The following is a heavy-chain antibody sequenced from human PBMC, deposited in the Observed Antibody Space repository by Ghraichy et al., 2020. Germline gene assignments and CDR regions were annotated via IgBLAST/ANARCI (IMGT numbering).Heavy chain of an antibody. CDR2: IYKSGST. V-gene: IGHV4-30-4*08. J-gene: IGHJ4*02. CDR3: ARARNSNGYYPVGY. Sequence: SETLSLTCTVSGDSISSGDYFWGWIRLLPGKGLEWIGYIYKSGSTYYSPSLQSRLTISIDASKNQFSLKLNSVTAADTAIYYCARARNSNGYYPVGYWGQGTLVTVSS. CDR1: GDSISSGDYF. D-gene: IGHD3-22*01.